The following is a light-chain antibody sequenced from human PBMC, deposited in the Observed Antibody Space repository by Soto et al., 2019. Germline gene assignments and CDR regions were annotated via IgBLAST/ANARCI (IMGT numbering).Light chain of an antibody. V-gene: IGLV2-8*01. CDR1: SSDIGGYNS. CDR2: DVS. CDR3: QSYDSSLSVL. Sequence: QSVLTQSPSASGSPGQSVTISCTGTSSDIGGYNSVSWYQQHPGKAPKVMIYDVSKRPSGVPDRFSGSKSGTSASLAITGLQAEDEADYYCQSYDSSLSVLFGGGTKLTVL. J-gene: IGLJ2*01.